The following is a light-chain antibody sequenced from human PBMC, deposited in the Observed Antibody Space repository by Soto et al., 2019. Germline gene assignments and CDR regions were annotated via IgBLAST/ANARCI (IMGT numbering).Light chain of an antibody. J-gene: IGKJ2*01. CDR2: WAS. CDR1: QSVLFRSDNKNY. CDR3: QQYYTSPDT. V-gene: IGKV4-1*01. Sequence: DIVMTQSPDSLAVSLGERATINCKSSQSVLFRSDNKNYLAWYQQRSGQPPKLLIYWASTRESGVPDRFSGSGSGTDFTLAISSLQAEEVAVYYCQQYYTSPDTFGQGTKLEIK.